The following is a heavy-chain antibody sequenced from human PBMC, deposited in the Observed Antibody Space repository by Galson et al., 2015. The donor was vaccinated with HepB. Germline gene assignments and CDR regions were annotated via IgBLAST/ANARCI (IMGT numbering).Heavy chain of an antibody. CDR3: SALGASDGPMRWYYYYYMDV. D-gene: IGHD3-16*01. Sequence: SLRLSCAASGFTFSNAWMNWVRQAPGKGLEWVGRIKSKTDGGTTDYAAPVKGRFTISRDDSENTLYLQMNSLKTEDTAVYYCSALGASDGPMRWYYYYYMDVWGTGTTVTVSS. CDR2: IKSKTDGGTT. V-gene: IGHV3-15*01. J-gene: IGHJ6*03. CDR1: GFTFSNAW.